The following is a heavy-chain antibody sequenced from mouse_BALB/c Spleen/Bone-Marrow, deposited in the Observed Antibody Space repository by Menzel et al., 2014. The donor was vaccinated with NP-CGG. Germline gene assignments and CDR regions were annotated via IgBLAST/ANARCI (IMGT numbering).Heavy chain of an antibody. D-gene: IGHD2-3*01. CDR1: GYTFTSYW. CDR2: IDPSDSET. V-gene: IGHV1-69*02. J-gene: IGHJ4*01. Sequence: QVQLQQPGAELVKPGAPVKLSCKASGYTFTSYWMNWVKQRPGRGLEWIGRIDPSDSETHYNQKFKDKATLTVDKSSSTAYIQLSSLTSEDSAVYYCARALEDGYYYAMDYWGQGTSVTVSS. CDR3: ARALEDGYYYAMDY.